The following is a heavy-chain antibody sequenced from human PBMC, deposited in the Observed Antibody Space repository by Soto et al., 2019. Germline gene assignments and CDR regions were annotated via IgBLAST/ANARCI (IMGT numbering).Heavy chain of an antibody. CDR1: GFTLRTYG. Sequence: PGGSLRLSCAASGFTLRTYGMHWVRQAPGKGLEWLAVISNTGINKYYADSVKGRFTISRDNSRDTLFLQMNSLRGEDTAIYYCAKVIRADSTSSNFYYYSGLDVWGQGTTVTVSS. J-gene: IGHJ6*02. CDR3: AKVIRADSTSSNFYYYSGLDV. D-gene: IGHD6-6*01. V-gene: IGHV3-30*18. CDR2: ISNTGINK.